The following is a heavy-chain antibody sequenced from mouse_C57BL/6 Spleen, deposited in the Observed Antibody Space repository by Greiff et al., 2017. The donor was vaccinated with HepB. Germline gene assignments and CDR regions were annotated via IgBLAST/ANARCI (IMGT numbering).Heavy chain of an antibody. Sequence: EVQVVESGTVLARPGASVKMSCKTSGYTFTSYWMHWVKQRPGQGLEWIGAIYPGNSDTSYNQKFKGKAKLTAVTSASTAYMELSSLTNEDSAVYYCTRPPYYGSSYGAMDYWGQGTSVTVSS. CDR3: TRPPYYGSSYGAMDY. J-gene: IGHJ4*01. CDR1: GYTFTSYW. D-gene: IGHD1-1*01. CDR2: IYPGNSDT. V-gene: IGHV1-5*01.